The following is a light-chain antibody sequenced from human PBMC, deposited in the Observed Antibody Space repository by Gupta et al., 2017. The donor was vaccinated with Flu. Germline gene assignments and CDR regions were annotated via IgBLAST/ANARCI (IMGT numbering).Light chain of an antibody. CDR2: DDS. J-gene: IGLJ1*01. CDR3: QVWDSSSDPYV. Sequence: SYVLTQPPSVSVAPGPTARITCGGNNIGSKSVHWYQQKPGQAPVLFVYDDSNRPSGIPERFSGSNSETTATVTIIRVEAGDEADYYCQVWDSSSDPYVFGTGTKVTVL. V-gene: IGLV3-21*02. CDR1: NIGSKS.